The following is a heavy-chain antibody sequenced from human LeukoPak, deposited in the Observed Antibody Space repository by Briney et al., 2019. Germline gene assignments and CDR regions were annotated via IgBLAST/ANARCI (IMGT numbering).Heavy chain of an antibody. CDR3: ARSWYYYDSSGYYPSEAFDI. D-gene: IGHD3-22*01. Sequence: SETLSLTCTVSGGSTSCYYWSWIRQPPGKGLEWIGYIYYSGSTNYNPSLKSRVTISVDTSKNQFSLKLSSVTAADTAVYYCARSWYYYDSSGYYPSEAFDIWGQGTMVTVSS. CDR2: IYYSGST. J-gene: IGHJ3*02. V-gene: IGHV4-59*01. CDR1: GGSTSCYY.